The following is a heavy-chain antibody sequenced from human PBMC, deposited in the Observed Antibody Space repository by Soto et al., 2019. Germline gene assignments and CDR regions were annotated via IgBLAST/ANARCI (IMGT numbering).Heavy chain of an antibody. V-gene: IGHV3-33*01. CDR3: ARDKRYFDWPNGFDP. CDR2: IWYDGSKK. J-gene: IGHJ5*02. D-gene: IGHD3-9*01. Sequence: QVQLVESGGGVVQPGRSLRLSCAASGFTFSSYGMHWVRQAPGKGLEWVAVIWYDGSKKYYVDSVKGRFTISRDNSKNTLYLQMNSLRAEDTAVYYCARDKRYFDWPNGFDPWGQGTLVTVSS. CDR1: GFTFSSYG.